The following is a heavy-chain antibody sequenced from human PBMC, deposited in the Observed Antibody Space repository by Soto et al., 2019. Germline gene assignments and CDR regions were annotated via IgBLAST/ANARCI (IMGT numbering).Heavy chain of an antibody. J-gene: IGHJ4*02. CDR3: AKLSFCSGGSCYGGAHY. Sequence: GGSLRLSCAASGFTFSSYAMSWVRQAPGKGLEWVSAISGSGGSTYYADSVKGRFTISRDNSKNTLYLQMNSLRAEDTAVYYCAKLSFCSGGSCYGGAHYWGQGTLVTVSS. D-gene: IGHD2-15*01. CDR2: ISGSGGST. CDR1: GFTFSSYA. V-gene: IGHV3-23*01.